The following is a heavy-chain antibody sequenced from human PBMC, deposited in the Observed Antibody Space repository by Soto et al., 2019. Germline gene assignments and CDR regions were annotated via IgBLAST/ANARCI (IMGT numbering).Heavy chain of an antibody. CDR1: GYTFTAYW. V-gene: IGHV5-51*01. Sequence: PGESLKISCQSFGYTFTAYWIAWVRQMPGKGLEWMGIIFPVDSEIRYSPSFRGHVTISADKSISTAYLQWSSLEASDTAMYYCARPLYPGYCTDGVCYSYDYWGQGTPVTVSS. J-gene: IGHJ4*02. CDR2: IFPVDSEI. CDR3: ARPLYPGYCTDGVCYSYDY. D-gene: IGHD2-8*01.